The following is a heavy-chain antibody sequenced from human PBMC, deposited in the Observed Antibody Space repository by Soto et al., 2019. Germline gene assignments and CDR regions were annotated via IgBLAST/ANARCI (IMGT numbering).Heavy chain of an antibody. Sequence: ASVKVSCKASGYTFASYYMHWVRQAPGQGLEWMGLINPSDGSTSYAQNFQGRVTMTRDTSTSTVYMELSSLRSEDTAFFYCARDDSSNWYKVMDVWGKGTLDPVSP. D-gene: IGHD6-13*01. CDR1: GYTFASYY. CDR2: INPSDGST. V-gene: IGHV1-46*01. CDR3: ARDDSSNWYKVMDV. J-gene: IGHJ6*04.